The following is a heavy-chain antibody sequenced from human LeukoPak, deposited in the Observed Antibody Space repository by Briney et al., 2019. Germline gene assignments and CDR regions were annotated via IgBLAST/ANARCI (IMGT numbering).Heavy chain of an antibody. D-gene: IGHD3-16*01. V-gene: IGHV3-21*01. CDR3: ATGPLMITFGSDS. CDR2: ISSSSTYI. CDR1: GFTVSSNY. Sequence: GGSLRLSCAASGFTVSSNYTSWVRQAPGKGLEWVSSISSSSTYIYYADSVKGRFTISRDNAKDSLYLQMNSLRAEDTAVYYCATGPLMITFGSDSWGQGTLVTVSS. J-gene: IGHJ4*02.